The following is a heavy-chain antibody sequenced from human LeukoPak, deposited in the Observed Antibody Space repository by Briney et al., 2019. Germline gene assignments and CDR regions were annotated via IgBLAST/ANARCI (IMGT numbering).Heavy chain of an antibody. Sequence: GGSLRLSCAASRFTFDDYAIHWVRQVPGKVLEWVSLISGDGVSTYYADSVKGRFTISRDNSKNSLYLQMNSLRTEDTALYYCAKDLGPSGAGWFDPWGQGTLVTVSS. J-gene: IGHJ5*02. CDR2: ISGDGVST. V-gene: IGHV3-43*02. D-gene: IGHD7-27*01. CDR1: RFTFDDYA. CDR3: AKDLGPSGAGWFDP.